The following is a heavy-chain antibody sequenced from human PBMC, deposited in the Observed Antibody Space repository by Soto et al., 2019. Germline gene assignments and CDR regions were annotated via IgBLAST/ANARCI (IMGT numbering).Heavy chain of an antibody. CDR1: GGSISSGDYY. CDR2: IYYSGST. J-gene: IGHJ5*02. Sequence: TSETLSLTCTVSGGSISSGDYYWSWIRQPPGKGLEWIGYIYYSGSTYYNPSLKSRVTISVDTSKNQFSLKLSSVTAADTAVYYCARDFGENGMFGWFDPWGQGTLVTVSS. D-gene: IGHD3-10*01. CDR3: ARDFGENGMFGWFDP. V-gene: IGHV4-30-4*01.